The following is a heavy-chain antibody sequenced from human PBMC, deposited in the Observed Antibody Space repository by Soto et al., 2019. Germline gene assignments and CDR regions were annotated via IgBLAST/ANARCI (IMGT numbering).Heavy chain of an antibody. V-gene: IGHV4-59*08. D-gene: IGHD1-26*01. J-gene: IGHJ4*02. CDR3: ARRYGSAIDY. CDR2: IYYSGST. Sequence: QVQLQESGPGLVKPSETLSLTCTVSGGSISSWYWSWIRQPPGKGLEWIGYIYYSGSTNYNPSRKSRVNISVDTSKNQFSLKLSSVTAADTAVDYCARRYGSAIDYWGQGTLVTVSS. CDR1: GGSISSWY.